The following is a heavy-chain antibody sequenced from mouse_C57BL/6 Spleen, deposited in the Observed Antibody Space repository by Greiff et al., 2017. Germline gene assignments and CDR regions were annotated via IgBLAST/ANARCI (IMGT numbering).Heavy chain of an antibody. J-gene: IGHJ3*01. CDR3: AREEVQPAGFAY. V-gene: IGHV1-82*01. Sequence: QVQLQQSGPELVKPGASVKISCKASGYAFSSSWMNWVKQRPGKGLEWIGRIYPGDGDTNYNGKFKGKATLTADKSSSTAYMQLSSLTSEDSAVYFCAREEVQPAGFAYWGQGTLVTVSA. D-gene: IGHD2-14*01. CDR2: IYPGDGDT. CDR1: GYAFSSSW.